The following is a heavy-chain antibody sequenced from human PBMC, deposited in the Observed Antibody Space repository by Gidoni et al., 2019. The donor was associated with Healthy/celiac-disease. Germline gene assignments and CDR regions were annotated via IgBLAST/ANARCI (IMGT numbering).Heavy chain of an antibody. D-gene: IGHD6-13*01. V-gene: IGHV3-33*01. J-gene: IGHJ6*02. CDR2: IWYDGCNK. CDR3: ARLFRVSSSWSSRYYYYGMDV. Sequence: QVQLVVPGGGVVQPGRSVRLPCAASGFTFRSSGVLWPRQAPGTGLEGVAVIWYDGCNKYYADSVKGRFTSSRDNSKNTLYLQMNSRRAEDTAVYYCARLFRVSSSWSSRYYYYGMDVWGQGTTVTVSS. CDR1: GFTFRSSG.